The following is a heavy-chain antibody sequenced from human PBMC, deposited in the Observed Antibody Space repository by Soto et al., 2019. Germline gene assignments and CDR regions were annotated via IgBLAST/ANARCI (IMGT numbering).Heavy chain of an antibody. CDR2: FSDYNGNT. J-gene: IGHJ4*01. CDR3: ARDSLTYSSPFDY. CDR1: GYTFSDYI. Sequence: QVQLVQSGAELKKPGASVKISCKASGYTFSDYIITWVRQAPGQGLEWMGWFSDYNGNTNYAQKFLGRVSMTTDTSTSTAYLELKSLTSDDTAVYYCARDSLTYSSPFDYWGQGTLIP. V-gene: IGHV1-18*01. D-gene: IGHD6-13*01.